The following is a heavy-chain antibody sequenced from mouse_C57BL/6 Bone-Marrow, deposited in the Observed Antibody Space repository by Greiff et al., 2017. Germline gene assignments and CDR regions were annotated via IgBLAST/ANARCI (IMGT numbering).Heavy chain of an antibody. D-gene: IGHD2-1*01. V-gene: IGHV10-1*01. CDR3: VRQYGNYPAWFAY. CDR1: GFSFNTYA. Sequence: EVMLVESGGGLVQPKGSLKLSCAASGFSFNTYAMNWVRQAPGKGLEWVARIRSKSNNYATYYADSVKDRFTISRDDSESMLYLQMNNLKTEDTAMYYCVRQYGNYPAWFAYWCQGTLVTVSA. J-gene: IGHJ3*01. CDR2: IRSKSNNYAT.